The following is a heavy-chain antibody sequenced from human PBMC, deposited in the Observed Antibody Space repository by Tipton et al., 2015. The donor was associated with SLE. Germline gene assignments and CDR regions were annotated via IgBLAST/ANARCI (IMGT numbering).Heavy chain of an antibody. CDR1: GYSITSGYY. CDR2: IYYSGTT. CDR3: ARDLRWFDP. J-gene: IGHJ5*02. V-gene: IGHV4-38-2*02. D-gene: IGHD3-10*01. Sequence: LRLSCSVSGYSITSGYYWGWIRQSPGKGLEWIGSIYYSGTTNYNPSLKSRVTISLDTSKNQFSLKLSSVTAADTAVYYCARDLRWFDPWGQGTQVTVSS.